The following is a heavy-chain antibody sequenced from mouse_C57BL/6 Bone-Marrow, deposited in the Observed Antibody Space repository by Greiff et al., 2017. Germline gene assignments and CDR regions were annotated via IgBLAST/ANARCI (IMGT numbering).Heavy chain of an antibody. D-gene: IGHD1-1*01. J-gene: IGHJ3*01. CDR1: GFSLTSYG. CDR3: ARDPYYGSSPAWFAY. CDR2: IWSGGST. Sequence: QVQLQQSGPGLVQPSQSLSITCTVSGFSLTSYGVHWVRQSPGKGLEWLGVIWSGGSTDYNAAFISRLSISKDNSTSQVFFKMNSLQAEDTAIYYCARDPYYGSSPAWFAYWGQGTLVTVSA. V-gene: IGHV2-2*01.